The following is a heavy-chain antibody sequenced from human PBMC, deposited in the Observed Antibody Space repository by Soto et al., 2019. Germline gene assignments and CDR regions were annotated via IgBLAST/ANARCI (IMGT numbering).Heavy chain of an antibody. CDR2: IIPIFGTA. J-gene: IGHJ6*02. CDR1: GGTFSSYA. CDR3: ARGKSSGKTSYYYYYYGMDV. Sequence: ASVKVSCKASGGTFSSYAISWVRQAPGQGLEWMGGIIPIFGTANYAQKFQGRVTITADESTSTAYMELSSLRSEDTAVYYCARGKSSGKTSYYYYYYGMDVWGQGTTVTVSS. D-gene: IGHD3-22*01. V-gene: IGHV1-69*13.